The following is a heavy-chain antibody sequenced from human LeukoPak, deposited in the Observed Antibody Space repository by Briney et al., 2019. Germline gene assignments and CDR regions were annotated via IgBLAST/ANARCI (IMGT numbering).Heavy chain of an antibody. CDR1: GYTFTSYD. CDR2: MNPNSGNT. V-gene: IGHV1-8*01. D-gene: IGHD3/OR15-3a*01. CDR3: ARALSWTTESYYYMDV. J-gene: IGHJ6*03. Sequence: GASVKVSCKASGYTFTSYDMNWVRQATGQGLEWLGWMNPNSGNTGYAQNFQGRVTMTMNTSITTAYMELSSLRSEDTAVYYCARALSWTTESYYYMDVWAKGPRSPSP.